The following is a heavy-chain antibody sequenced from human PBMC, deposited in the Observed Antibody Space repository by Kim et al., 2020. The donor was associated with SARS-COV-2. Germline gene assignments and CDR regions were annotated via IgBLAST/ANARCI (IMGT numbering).Heavy chain of an antibody. V-gene: IGHV3-30*07. CDR3: ARTYRSTRHYYGMDV. Sequence: DSVKGRFTISRDNYKNTLYLQMNSLRAEDTAVYYCARTYRSTRHYYGMDVWGPGTTVTVSS. J-gene: IGHJ6*02. D-gene: IGHD2-2*01.